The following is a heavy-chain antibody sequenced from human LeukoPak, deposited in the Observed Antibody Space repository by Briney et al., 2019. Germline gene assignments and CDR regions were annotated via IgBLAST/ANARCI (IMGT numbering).Heavy chain of an antibody. Sequence: GGSLRLSCAASGFTFSNYAMSWVRQAPGKGLEWVSAISGSVTTTYYADSVKGRFTISRDNSKNTLYLQMNSLRAEDTAIYYCAKDPGYSGYDYFDYWSQGTLVTVSS. CDR1: GFTFSNYA. V-gene: IGHV3-23*01. CDR2: ISGSVTTT. J-gene: IGHJ4*02. D-gene: IGHD5-12*01. CDR3: AKDPGYSGYDYFDY.